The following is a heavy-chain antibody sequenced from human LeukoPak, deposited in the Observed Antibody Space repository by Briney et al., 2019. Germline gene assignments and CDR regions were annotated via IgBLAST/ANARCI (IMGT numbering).Heavy chain of an antibody. CDR2: ISGSGGST. J-gene: IGHJ4*02. CDR1: GFTFSSYA. V-gene: IGHV3-23*01. Sequence: GGSLRLSCAASGFTFSSYAVSWVRQAPGKGLEWVSAISGSGGSTYYADSVKGRFTISRDNSKNTLYLQMNSLRAEDTAVYYRAKDVRLRSHDYWGQGTLVTVSS. CDR3: AKDVRLRSHDY. D-gene: IGHD5-12*01.